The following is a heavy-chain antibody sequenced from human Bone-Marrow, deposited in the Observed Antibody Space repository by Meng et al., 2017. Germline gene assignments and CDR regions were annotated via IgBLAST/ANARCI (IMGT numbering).Heavy chain of an antibody. CDR3: AKFLSRREWLVPRAPLPDY. CDR1: GFTFSSYA. D-gene: IGHD6-19*01. J-gene: IGHJ4*02. V-gene: IGHV3-23*01. CDR2: ISGSGGST. Sequence: GESLKISCAASGFTFSSYAMSWVHQAPGKGLEWVSAISGSGGSTYYADSVKGRFTISRDNSKNTLYLQMNSLRAEDTAVYYCAKFLSRREWLVPRAPLPDYWGQGTLVTVSS.